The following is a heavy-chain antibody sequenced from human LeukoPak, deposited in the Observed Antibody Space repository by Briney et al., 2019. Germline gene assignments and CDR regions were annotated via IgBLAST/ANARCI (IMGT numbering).Heavy chain of an antibody. J-gene: IGHJ5*02. V-gene: IGHV5-51*01. CDR2: IYPDDSET. D-gene: IGHD3-22*01. CDR1: RAKFNKYW. Sequence: PGESLKISCQGSRAKFNKYWIGWVRQMPGKGLEYMGMIYPDDSETKYSPSFQGQVTISADKSITTAYLQWSSLKVSDSAMYYCATWGYYDISGDYTYKWFDPWGQGTLVTVSS. CDR3: ATWGYYDISGDYTYKWFDP.